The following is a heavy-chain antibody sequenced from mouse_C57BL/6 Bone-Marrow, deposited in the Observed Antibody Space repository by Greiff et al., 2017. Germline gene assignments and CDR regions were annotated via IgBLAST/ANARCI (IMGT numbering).Heavy chain of an antibody. J-gene: IGHJ4*01. D-gene: IGHD2-13*01. Sequence: VQLQQSGAELVRPGASVKLSCTASGFNIKDDYMHWVKQRPEQGLEWIGWIDPENGDTEYASKFQGKATITADTSSNTAYLQLSSLTSEDTAVYYCATYSDRYDAMDYWGQGTSVTVSS. V-gene: IGHV14-4*01. CDR2: IDPENGDT. CDR1: GFNIKDDY. CDR3: ATYSDRYDAMDY.